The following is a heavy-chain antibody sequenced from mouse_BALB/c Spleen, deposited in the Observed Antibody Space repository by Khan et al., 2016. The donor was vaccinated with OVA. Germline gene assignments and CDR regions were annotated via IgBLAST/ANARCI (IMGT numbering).Heavy chain of an antibody. CDR1: GYSITSGYA. CDR3: AGRNYYGYYFDL. D-gene: IGHD1-1*01. V-gene: IGHV3-2*02. CDR2: MSYSGFT. J-gene: IGHJ2*01. Sequence: EVQLQESGPGLVKPSQSLSLTCTVTGYSITSGYAWNWIRQFPGNKLEWMGYMSYSGFTNYNPSLKSRISITRDTSKHQFFLQLSSVTTEDTATFYCAGRNYYGYYFDLWGQGATHTVAS.